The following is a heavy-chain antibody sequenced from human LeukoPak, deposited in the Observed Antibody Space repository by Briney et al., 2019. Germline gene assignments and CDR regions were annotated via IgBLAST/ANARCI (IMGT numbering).Heavy chain of an antibody. Sequence: ASVKVSCKASGYTFTGYYMRWVRQAPGQGLEWMGWINPNSGGTNYAQKFQGWVTMTRDTSISTAYMELSRLRSDDTAVYYCARDQGYCSSTSRDAFDIWGQGTMVTVSS. CDR3: ARDQGYCSSTSRDAFDI. CDR1: GYTFTGYY. V-gene: IGHV1-2*04. J-gene: IGHJ3*02. CDR2: INPNSGGT. D-gene: IGHD2-2*01.